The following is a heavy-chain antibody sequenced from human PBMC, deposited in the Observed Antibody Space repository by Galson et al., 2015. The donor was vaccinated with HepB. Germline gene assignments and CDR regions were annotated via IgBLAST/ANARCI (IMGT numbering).Heavy chain of an antibody. CDR2: IDPSDSYT. Sequence: QSGAEVKKPGESLRISCKGSGYSFTSYWISWVRQMPGKGLEWMGRIDPSDSYTNYSPSFQGHVTISADKSISTAYLQWSSLKASDTAMYYCARQSLGSGSYYNVRIGADYWGQGTLVTVSS. D-gene: IGHD3-10*01. J-gene: IGHJ4*02. V-gene: IGHV5-10-1*01. CDR3: ARQSLGSGSYYNVRIGADY. CDR1: GYSFTSYW.